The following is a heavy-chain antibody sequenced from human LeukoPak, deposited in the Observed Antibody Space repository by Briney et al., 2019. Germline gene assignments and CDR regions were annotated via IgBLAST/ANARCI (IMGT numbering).Heavy chain of an antibody. J-gene: IGHJ4*02. CDR1: GFTFDDYA. V-gene: IGHV3-9*01. CDR2: ISWNSGSI. CDR3: AKVVEGGIWFPFDY. Sequence: PGGSLRLSCAASGFTFDDYAMHWVRQAPGKGLEWVSGISWNSGSIGYADSVKGRFTISRDNAKNSLYLQMNSLRAEDTALYYCAKVVEGGIWFPFDYWGQGTLVTVSS. D-gene: IGHD3-10*01.